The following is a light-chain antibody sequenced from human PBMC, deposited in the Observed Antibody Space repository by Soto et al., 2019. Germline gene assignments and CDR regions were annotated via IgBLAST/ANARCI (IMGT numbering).Light chain of an antibody. Sequence: QSVLTQPASVSGSPGQSIAISCTGTSSDLGAYDYVSWYQQQPDKAPKLIIYEVTKRPSGVSNRFSGSKSGNTASLTISGLQPEDEADYYCSSHTSGNTRVFGTGTKVTVL. CDR1: SSDLGAYDY. V-gene: IGLV2-14*01. J-gene: IGLJ1*01. CDR2: EVT. CDR3: SSHTSGNTRV.